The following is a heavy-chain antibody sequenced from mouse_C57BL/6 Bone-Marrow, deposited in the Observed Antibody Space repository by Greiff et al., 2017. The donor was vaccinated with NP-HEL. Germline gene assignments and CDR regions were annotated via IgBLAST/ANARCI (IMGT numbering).Heavy chain of an antibody. J-gene: IGHJ3*01. CDR2: INPNNGGT. Sequence: VQLQQSGPELVKPGASVKISCKASGYTFTDYYMNWVKQSHGKSLEWIGDINPNNGGTSYNQKFKGKATLTVDKSSSTAYMEIRSLTYEDSAVYYCASEDGYYEFAYWGQGTLVTVSA. CDR1: GYTFTDYY. V-gene: IGHV1-26*01. CDR3: ASEDGYYEFAY. D-gene: IGHD2-3*01.